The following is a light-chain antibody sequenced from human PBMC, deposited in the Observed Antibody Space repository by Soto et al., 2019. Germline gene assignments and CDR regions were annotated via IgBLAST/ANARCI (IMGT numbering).Light chain of an antibody. Sequence: DIQMTQSPSTLSASVGDRVTITCRARQSISSRLAWYQQKPGKAPKLLIYKASSLESGVPSRFSGSGSGTEFTLTISSLQPDDFATYYCQQYYSYILTFGPGTKVDIK. CDR2: KAS. V-gene: IGKV1-5*03. CDR1: QSISSR. CDR3: QQYYSYILT. J-gene: IGKJ3*01.